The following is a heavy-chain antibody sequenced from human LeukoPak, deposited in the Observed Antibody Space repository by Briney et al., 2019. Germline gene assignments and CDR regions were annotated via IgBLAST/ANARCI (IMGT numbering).Heavy chain of an antibody. D-gene: IGHD3-22*01. CDR1: GLTFSHYA. V-gene: IGHV3-23*01. Sequence: GGSLRLSCAASGLTFSHYAMSWVRQAPGKGLEWVSVISGSGFSTYYGDSVKGRFTISRDNSKNTLYLQMNSLRAEDTAVYYCAKQIDSYDSSGCFDYWGQGTLVTVSS. CDR3: AKQIDSYDSSGCFDY. J-gene: IGHJ4*02. CDR2: ISGSGFST.